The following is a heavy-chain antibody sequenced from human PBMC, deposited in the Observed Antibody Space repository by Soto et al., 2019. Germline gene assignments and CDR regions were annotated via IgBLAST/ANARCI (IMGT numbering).Heavy chain of an antibody. D-gene: IGHD3-22*01. J-gene: IGHJ5*02. CDR3: ARSTYYYDSSGYYCFYWFDP. V-gene: IGHV3-23*01. CDR1: GFTFSNYA. Sequence: GSLRLSCAASGFTFSNYAMSWVRQAPGMGLEWVSAISGSGGSTYYADSVKGRFTISRDNSKNTLYLQMNSLRAEDTAVYYCARSTYYYDSSGYYCFYWFDPWGQGTLVTVSS. CDR2: ISGSGGST.